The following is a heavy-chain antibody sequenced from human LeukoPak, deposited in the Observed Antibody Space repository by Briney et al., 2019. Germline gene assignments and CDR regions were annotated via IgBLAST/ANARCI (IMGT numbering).Heavy chain of an antibody. CDR1: GFTFSDYY. CDR3: AKDEDYGDSTDAFDI. Sequence: GGSLRLSCAASGFTFSDYYMSWIRQAPGKGLEWVAVISYDGSNKYYADSVKGRFTISRDNSKNTLYLQMNSLRAEDTAVYYCAKDEDYGDSTDAFDIWGQGTMVTVSS. J-gene: IGHJ3*02. D-gene: IGHD4-17*01. V-gene: IGHV3-30*18. CDR2: ISYDGSNK.